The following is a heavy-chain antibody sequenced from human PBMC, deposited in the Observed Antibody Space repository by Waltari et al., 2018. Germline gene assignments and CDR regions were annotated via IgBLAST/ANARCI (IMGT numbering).Heavy chain of an antibody. J-gene: IGHJ4*02. CDR2: MNPNSGNT. CDR3: ARGSDYYGSGSYVGY. CDR1: GSTFTSYA. V-gene: IGHV1-8*01. D-gene: IGHD3-10*01. Sequence: QVQLVQSGAEVQKPGASVKVSCTASGSTFTSYAINGVRQATGQGLEWMGWMNPNSGNTGYAQKFQGRVTMTRNTSISTAYMELSSLRSEDTAVYYCARGSDYYGSGSYVGYWGQGTLVTVSS.